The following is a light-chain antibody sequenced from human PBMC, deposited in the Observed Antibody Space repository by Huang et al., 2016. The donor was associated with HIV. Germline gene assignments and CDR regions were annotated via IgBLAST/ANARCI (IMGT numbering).Light chain of an antibody. CDR2: AAS. J-gene: IGKJ4*01. V-gene: IGKV1-9*01. Sequence: IQLTQSPSSLSASVGDRVTITCRASQGINNYLAWFQQKPGKAPKLLIYAASTLQSGVPSRFSGSGSGTYFSLTISSLQPEDIATYYCQQLNSYPLTFGGGTKVEI. CDR1: QGINNY. CDR3: QQLNSYPLT.